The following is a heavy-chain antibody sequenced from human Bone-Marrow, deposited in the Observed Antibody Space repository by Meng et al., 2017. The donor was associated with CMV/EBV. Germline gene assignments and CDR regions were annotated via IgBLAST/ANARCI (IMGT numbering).Heavy chain of an antibody. J-gene: IGHJ6*02. CDR3: ARTGRVNFWSGYLKSDDYYYYYGMDV. CDR2: MNPNSGNT. D-gene: IGHD3-3*01. CDR1: GYTSTSYD. V-gene: IGHV1-8*01. Sequence: ASVKVSCKASGYTSTSYDINWVRQATGQGLEWMGWMNPNSGNTGYAQKFQGRVTMTRNTSISTAYMELRSLRSDDTAVYYCARTGRVNFWSGYLKSDDYYYYYGMDVWGQGTTVTVSS.